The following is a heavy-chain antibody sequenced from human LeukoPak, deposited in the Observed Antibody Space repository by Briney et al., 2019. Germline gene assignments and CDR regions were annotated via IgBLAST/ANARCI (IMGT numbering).Heavy chain of an antibody. Sequence: SETLSLTCTVSGGSISSYYWSWIRQPPGKGLEWIGYIYYSGSTNYNPSLKSRVTISVDTSKNQFSLKLSSVTAADTAVYYCARDQYGDYLGDYYYYMDVWGKGTTVTISS. CDR1: GGSISSYY. CDR3: ARDQYGDYLGDYYYYMDV. J-gene: IGHJ6*03. D-gene: IGHD4-17*01. V-gene: IGHV4-59*01. CDR2: IYYSGST.